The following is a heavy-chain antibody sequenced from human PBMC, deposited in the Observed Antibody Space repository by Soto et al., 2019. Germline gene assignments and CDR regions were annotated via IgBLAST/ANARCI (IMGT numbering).Heavy chain of an antibody. Sequence: QVQLQESGPGLVKPSETLSLTFTVSGGCISSYYWGWIRQTPGKGLEWIGYIHYSGSTNYHPSLRSRVTISVDTPKNQVALKVNSMIAADTAIYYCARGGVAARKGRWFDPWGQGTLVTGSS. CDR3: ARGGVAARKGRWFDP. CDR1: GGCISSYY. CDR2: IHYSGST. J-gene: IGHJ5*02. V-gene: IGHV4-59*01. D-gene: IGHD6-25*01.